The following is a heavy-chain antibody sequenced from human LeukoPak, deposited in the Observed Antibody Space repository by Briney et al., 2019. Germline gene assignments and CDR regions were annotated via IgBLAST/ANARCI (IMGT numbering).Heavy chain of an antibody. Sequence: GSLRLSCAASGFDFTSAWMSWVRQPPEKGLEWLGEIQTTGRTNSNPSLRSRVTMSINKARKQVFLNLNSVTAADTAVYYCASADIGWNPAHYWGQGTLVIVSS. CDR2: IQTTGRT. V-gene: IGHV4-4*02. J-gene: IGHJ4*02. CDR1: GFDFTSAW. D-gene: IGHD2-15*01. CDR3: ASADIGWNPAHY.